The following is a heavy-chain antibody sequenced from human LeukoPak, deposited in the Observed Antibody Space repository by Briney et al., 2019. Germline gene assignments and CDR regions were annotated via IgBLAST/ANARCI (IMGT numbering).Heavy chain of an antibody. V-gene: IGHV1-18*01. D-gene: IGHD4-23*01. CDR3: ARDGLHRLNGYGGWFDP. Sequence: ASVKVSCKASGYTFTNYGISWVRQAPGQGLEWMGWISGYNGNTHYAQKLQGRVTMTTDTSATTAYMELRSLRSDDTAVYYCARDGLHRLNGYGGWFDPWGQGTLVTVSS. J-gene: IGHJ5*02. CDR1: GYTFTNYG. CDR2: ISGYNGNT.